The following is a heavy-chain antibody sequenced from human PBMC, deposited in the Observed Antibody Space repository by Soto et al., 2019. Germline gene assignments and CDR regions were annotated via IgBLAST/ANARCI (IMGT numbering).Heavy chain of an antibody. J-gene: IGHJ6*02. CDR3: ATNANDYRNYLYYHGMDL. D-gene: IGHD4-4*01. Sequence: GGPLRLSCAASGFTFSSYGMHWVRQAPGKGLEWVAVIWYDGSNKYYADSVKGRFTISRDNDKHALDPQMNTLRADDTAVYYCATNANDYRNYLYYHGMDLWGQETTVTVSS. CDR1: GFTFSSYG. CDR2: IWYDGSNK. V-gene: IGHV3-33*01.